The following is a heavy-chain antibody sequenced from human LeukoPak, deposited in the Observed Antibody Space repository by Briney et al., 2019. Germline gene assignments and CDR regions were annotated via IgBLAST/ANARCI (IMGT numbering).Heavy chain of an antibody. V-gene: IGHV3-74*01. CDR1: GFTFNSYW. CDR3: ARDFFGDYDILTGYEY. CDR2: INSDGSST. D-gene: IGHD3-9*01. J-gene: IGHJ4*02. Sequence: GGSLRLSCAASGFTFNSYWMHWVRQAPGKGLVWVSRINSDGSSTSYADSVKGRFTISRDNAKNTLYLQVNSLRAEDTAVYYCARDFFGDYDILTGYEYWGQGTLVTVSS.